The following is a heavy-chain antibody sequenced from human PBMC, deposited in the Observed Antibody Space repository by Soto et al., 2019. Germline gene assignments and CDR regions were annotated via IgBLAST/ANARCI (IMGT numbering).Heavy chain of an antibody. Sequence: SETLSLTCAVYGGSFSGYYWSWIRQPPGKGLEWIGEINHSGSTNYNPSLKSRVTISVDTSKNQFSLKLSSVTAADTAVYYCARGDSSSWNYYYYGMDVWGQGTTVTVSS. V-gene: IGHV4-34*01. CDR3: ARGDSSSWNYYYYGMDV. CDR2: INHSGST. J-gene: IGHJ6*02. CDR1: GGSFSGYY. D-gene: IGHD6-13*01.